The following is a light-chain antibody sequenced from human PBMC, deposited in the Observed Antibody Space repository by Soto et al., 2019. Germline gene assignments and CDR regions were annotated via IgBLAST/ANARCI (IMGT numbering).Light chain of an antibody. CDR2: GAS. Sequence: EIVLTQSPATLSLSPGEIATLSCGASQSVSSSYLAWYQQKPGQAPRLLIYGASTRATGIPARFSGSGSGTEFTLTISSLQSEDFAVYYCQQYNNWPSITFGQGTRLEIK. V-gene: IGKV3-15*01. CDR1: QSVSSSY. CDR3: QQYNNWPSIT. J-gene: IGKJ5*01.